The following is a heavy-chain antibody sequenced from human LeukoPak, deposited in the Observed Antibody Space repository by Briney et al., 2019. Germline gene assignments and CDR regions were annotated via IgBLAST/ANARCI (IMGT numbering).Heavy chain of an antibody. V-gene: IGHV3-23*01. CDR3: AKDRDESIAAAGTGGYFDY. CDR1: AFTFSSYA. J-gene: IGHJ4*02. D-gene: IGHD6-13*01. CDR2: ISGSGGSA. Sequence: GGSLRLSCAASAFTFSSYAMTWVRQAPGKGLEWVSSISGSGGSAYYADSVQGRFTISRDNAKNSLYLRMNSLRAEDTALYYCAKDRDESIAAAGTGGYFDYWGQGTLVTVSS.